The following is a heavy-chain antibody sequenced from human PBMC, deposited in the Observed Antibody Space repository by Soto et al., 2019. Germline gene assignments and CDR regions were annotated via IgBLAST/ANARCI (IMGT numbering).Heavy chain of an antibody. Sequence: QVQLQESGPGLVKPSGTLSLTCAVSGGSISSSNWWSWVRQPPGKGLEWIGEIYHSGSTNYNPSLKRRVTIAVDKSSNQFSLKLSAVTAADTAVYYCARDPSELLSDDAFDIWGQGTMVTVSS. CDR1: GGSISSSNW. V-gene: IGHV4-4*02. CDR2: IYHSGST. D-gene: IGHD1-26*01. CDR3: ARDPSELLSDDAFDI. J-gene: IGHJ3*02.